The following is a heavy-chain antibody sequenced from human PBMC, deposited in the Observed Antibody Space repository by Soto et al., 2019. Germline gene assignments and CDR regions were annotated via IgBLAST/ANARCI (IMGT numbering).Heavy chain of an antibody. J-gene: IGHJ1*01. CDR3: AGAYYYDSSGYYGYFQH. CDR2: INPSGGST. V-gene: IGHV1-46*01. Sequence: ASVKVSCKASGYTFTSYYMHWVRQAPGQGLEWMGIINPSGGSTSYAQKFQGRVTMTRDTSTSTVYMELSSLRSEATAVYYCAGAYYYDSSGYYGYFQHWGQGTLVTVSS. CDR1: GYTFTSYY. D-gene: IGHD3-22*01.